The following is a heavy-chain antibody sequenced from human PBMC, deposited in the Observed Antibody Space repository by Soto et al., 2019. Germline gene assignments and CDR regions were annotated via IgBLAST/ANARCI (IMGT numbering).Heavy chain of an antibody. CDR3: ARVERGTATTVVDAFDI. V-gene: IGHV4-34*01. D-gene: IGHD1-1*01. Sequence: QVQLQQWGAGLLKPSETLSLTCAVYGGFVSSGSYYWSWIRQPPGKGLEWIGEMSHRGGTHFNPSLKSRVTISVDTAKNQFSLKMSSATAADTALYYCARVERGTATTVVDAFDIWGPGTMVTVSS. CDR1: GGFVSSGSYY. J-gene: IGHJ3*02. CDR2: MSHRGGT.